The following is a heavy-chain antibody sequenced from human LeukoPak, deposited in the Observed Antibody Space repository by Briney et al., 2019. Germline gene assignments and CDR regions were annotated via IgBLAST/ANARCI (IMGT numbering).Heavy chain of an antibody. J-gene: IGHJ4*02. CDR2: INHSGST. V-gene: IGHV4-34*01. D-gene: IGHD2-2*01. CDR1: GGSFSGYY. Sequence: SETLSLTCAVYGGSFSGYYWSWIRLPPGKGLEWIGEINHSGSTNYNPSLKSRVTISVDTSKNQFSLKLSSVTAADTAVYYCARGARYCSSTSCLKRGPQKYYFDYWGQGTLVTVSS. CDR3: ARGARYCSSTSCLKRGPQKYYFDY.